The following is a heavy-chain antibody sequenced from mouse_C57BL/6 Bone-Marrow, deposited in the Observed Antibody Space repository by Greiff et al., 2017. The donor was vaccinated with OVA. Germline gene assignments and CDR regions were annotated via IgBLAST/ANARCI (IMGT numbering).Heavy chain of an antibody. D-gene: IGHD1-1*01. CDR3: TMITTVPGYYARDY. CDR1: GFNITDDY. Sequence: VQLKQSGAELVRPGASVKLSCTASGFNITDDYMHWVKQRPEQGLEWIGWIDPENGDTEYASKFQGKATITADKSSNTAYLQLSSLTSEDTAVYYCTMITTVPGYYARDYWGQGTSVTVSS. J-gene: IGHJ4*01. V-gene: IGHV14-4*01. CDR2: IDPENGDT.